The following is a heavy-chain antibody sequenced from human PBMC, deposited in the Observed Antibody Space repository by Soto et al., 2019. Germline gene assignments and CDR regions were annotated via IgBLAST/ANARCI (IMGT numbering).Heavy chain of an antibody. J-gene: IGHJ4*02. V-gene: IGHV4-34*01. D-gene: IGHD2-15*01. Sequence: QVQLQQWGARLLKPSETLSLTCAVYGGSFSGYYWSWMRQPPGKGLEWIGEINHSGSSHYNTSRVTISVDSSKSQFSLKVHSVTAADTAVYYCARLNVEGSPRVDYWGQGILVTVSS. CDR3: ARLNVEGSPRVDY. CDR2: INHSGSS. CDR1: GGSFSGYY.